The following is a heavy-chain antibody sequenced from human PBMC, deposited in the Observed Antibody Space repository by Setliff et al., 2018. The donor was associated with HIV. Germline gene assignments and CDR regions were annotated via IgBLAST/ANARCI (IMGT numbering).Heavy chain of an antibody. CDR2: ISSSSSTI. V-gene: IGHV3-48*01. J-gene: IGHJ6*03. CDR3: ARDEVGATPNYYYMDV. D-gene: IGHD1-26*01. CDR1: GFTFSSYS. Sequence: GSLRLSCAASGFTFSSYSMNWVRQAPGKGLEWVSYISSSSSTIYYADSVKGRFTISRDNAKNSLYLQMNSLRAEDTAVYYCARDEVGATPNYYYMDVWGKGTTVTVSS.